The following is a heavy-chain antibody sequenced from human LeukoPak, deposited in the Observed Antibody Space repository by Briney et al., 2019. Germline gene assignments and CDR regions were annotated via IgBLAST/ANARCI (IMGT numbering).Heavy chain of an antibody. J-gene: IGHJ3*02. Sequence: SQTLSLTCTVSGDSISSGNYYWSWIRQPAGKGLEWIGRIYTSGSTNYNPSLKSRVTISVDTSKNQFSLKLSSVTAADTAVYYCASLTTAEAFDIWGQGTMVTVSS. CDR1: GDSISSGNYY. CDR3: ASLTTAEAFDI. V-gene: IGHV4-61*02. CDR2: IYTSGST. D-gene: IGHD3-22*01.